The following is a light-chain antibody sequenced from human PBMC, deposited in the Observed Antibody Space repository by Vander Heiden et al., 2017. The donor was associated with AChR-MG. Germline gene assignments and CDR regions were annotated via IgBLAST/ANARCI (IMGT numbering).Light chain of an antibody. J-gene: IGKJ1*01. CDR1: QSVSSSY. V-gene: IGKV3-20*01. CDR3: QLDGSSPPWT. CDR2: GAS. Sequence: PGERATLSCRASQSVSSSYLAWYQQKPGQAPRLLIYGASSRATGIPDRFSGSGSGTDFTLTISRLEPEDFAVYYCQLDGSSPPWTFGQGTKVEIK.